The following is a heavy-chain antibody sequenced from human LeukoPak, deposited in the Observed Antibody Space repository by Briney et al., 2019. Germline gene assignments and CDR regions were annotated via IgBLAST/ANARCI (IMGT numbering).Heavy chain of an antibody. CDR1: GGSISSGGYY. D-gene: IGHD4-23*01. J-gene: IGHJ4*02. CDR2: IYHSGST. CDR3: ARDLDGGGFDY. V-gene: IGHV4-30-2*01. Sequence: SETLSHTCTVSGGSISSGGYYWSWIRQPPGKGLEWIGYIYHSGSTYYNPSLKSRVTISVDRSKNQFSLKLSSVTAADTAVYYCARDLDGGGFDYWGQGTLVTVSS.